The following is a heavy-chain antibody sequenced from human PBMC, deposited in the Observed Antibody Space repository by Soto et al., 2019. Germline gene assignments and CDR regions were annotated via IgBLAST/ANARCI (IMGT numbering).Heavy chain of an antibody. Sequence: QVQLVQSGAEVKKPGASVKVSCKASGYTFTGYYMHWVRQAPGQGLEWMGWINPNSGGTNYAQKFQGGVTMTRDTSISTAYMELSRLRSDDTAVYYCARGGIVVVTPSTINWFDPWGQGTLVTVSS. J-gene: IGHJ5*02. D-gene: IGHD3-22*01. CDR2: INPNSGGT. V-gene: IGHV1-2*02. CDR1: GYTFTGYY. CDR3: ARGGIVVVTPSTINWFDP.